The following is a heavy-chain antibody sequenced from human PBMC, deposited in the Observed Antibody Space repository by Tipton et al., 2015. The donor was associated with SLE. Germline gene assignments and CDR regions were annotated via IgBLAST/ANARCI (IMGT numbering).Heavy chain of an antibody. Sequence: GLVKPSETLSLTCALGGGSFSGFYWTWIRQPPGKGLEWIGEINNSGSTNYNSSLKSRLTISVDMSKNQFSLKLSSVTAADTAVYYCARGLWQRWPPSYFYYYVMNVWGQGTTVTVSS. CDR2: INNSGST. CDR1: GGSFSGFY. CDR3: ARGLWQRWPPSYFYYYVMNV. D-gene: IGHD4-23*01. V-gene: IGHV4-34*01. J-gene: IGHJ6*02.